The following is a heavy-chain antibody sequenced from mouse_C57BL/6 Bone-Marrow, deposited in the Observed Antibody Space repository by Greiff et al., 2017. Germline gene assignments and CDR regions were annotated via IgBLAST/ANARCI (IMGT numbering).Heavy chain of an antibody. J-gene: IGHJ2*01. Sequence: DVQLQESGPGLVKPSQSLSLTCSVTGYSITSGYYWNWIRQFPGNKLEWMGYISYDGSNNYNPSLKNRISITRDTSKNQFFLKLNSVTTEDTATYYCASSYYGSSYDYFDDWGQGTTLTVSS. CDR2: ISYDGSN. CDR3: ASSYYGSSYDYFDD. V-gene: IGHV3-6*01. D-gene: IGHD1-1*01. CDR1: GYSITSGYY.